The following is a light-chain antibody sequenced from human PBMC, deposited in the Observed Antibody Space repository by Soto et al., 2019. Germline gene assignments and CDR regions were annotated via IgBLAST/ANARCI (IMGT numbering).Light chain of an antibody. CDR2: DVT. CDR3: CSYTGTYHWDVV. CDR1: SSDVGAYNY. V-gene: IGLV2-11*01. Sequence: QSVLTQPRSVSGSPGQSVTISCTGTSSDVGAYNYVSWYQQHPGKAPKLMIYDVTKRPSGVPDRFSGSKSGNTASLTISGLQAEDEADYYGCSYTGTYHWDVVFGGGTKVTV. J-gene: IGLJ2*01.